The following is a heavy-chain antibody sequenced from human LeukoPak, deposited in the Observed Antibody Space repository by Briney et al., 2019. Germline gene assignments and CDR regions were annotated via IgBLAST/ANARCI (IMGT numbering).Heavy chain of an antibody. D-gene: IGHD4-17*01. CDR3: ARGFAYGDTGSFDY. CDR2: IYYSGST. CDR1: GGSISSYY. Sequence: SETLSLTCTVSGGSISSYYWNWIRQPPGEGLEWIGYIYYSGSTTYNPSLKSRVTISVDTSKNQFSLKLNSVTAADTAMYYCARGFAYGDTGSFDYWGQGTLVTVSS. V-gene: IGHV4-59*01. J-gene: IGHJ4*02.